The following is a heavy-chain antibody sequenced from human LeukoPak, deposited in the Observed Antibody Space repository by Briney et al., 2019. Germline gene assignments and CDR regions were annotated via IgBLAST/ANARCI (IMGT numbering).Heavy chain of an antibody. CDR1: GFTFSSYA. J-gene: IGHJ6*03. Sequence: GSLRLSCAASGFTFSSYAMRWVRQAPGKGLKWVSAISGSGGSTYYADSVKGRFTISRDNSKNSLYLQMNSLRAEDTAVYYCARGVTIFGVGYYYYMDVWGKGTTVTVSS. CDR2: ISGSGGST. V-gene: IGHV3-23*01. D-gene: IGHD3-3*01. CDR3: ARGVTIFGVGYYYYMDV.